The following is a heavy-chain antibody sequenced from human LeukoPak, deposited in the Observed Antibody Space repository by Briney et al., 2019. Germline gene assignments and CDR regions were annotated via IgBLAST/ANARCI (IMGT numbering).Heavy chain of an antibody. CDR1: GGSISSSSYY. V-gene: IGHV4-39*07. CDR2: IYYSGST. J-gene: IGHJ4*02. CDR3: ARVCIIAIAAANYFDY. Sequence: SETLSLTCTVSGGSISSSSYYWGWIRQPPGKGLEWIGSIYYSGSTYYNPSLKSRVTISVDTSKNQFSLKLSSVTAADTAVYYCARVCIIAIAAANYFDYWGQGTLVTVSS. D-gene: IGHD6-13*01.